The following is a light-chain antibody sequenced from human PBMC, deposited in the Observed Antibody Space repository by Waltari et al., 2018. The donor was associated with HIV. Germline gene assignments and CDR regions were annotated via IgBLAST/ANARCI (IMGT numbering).Light chain of an antibody. Sequence: SYDLTQPPSVSVAPGQTATLTCSGNKLGDRFAQWFHQKPGLSPILLIFEDTKRPSGIPERFSASTSANTSTLAISGAQPVDEGDYYCQAWDTNTVVFGGGTKLTVL. J-gene: IGLJ2*01. CDR3: QAWDTNTVV. CDR2: EDT. CDR1: KLGDRF. V-gene: IGLV3-1*01.